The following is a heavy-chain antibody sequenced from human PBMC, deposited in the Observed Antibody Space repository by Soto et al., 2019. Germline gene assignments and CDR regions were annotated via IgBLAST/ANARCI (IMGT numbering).Heavy chain of an antibody. Sequence: SETLSLTYNVSGGPISNGGYHWSWIRQHPGKGLEWIGYIYYRGSTYYNPSLKSRVTISVDTCKNQFSLKRSSVTAADTAVYYCARGYCSSTSCYGVINWFDPWGQGTLVTVSS. CDR3: ARGYCSSTSCYGVINWFDP. V-gene: IGHV4-31*03. J-gene: IGHJ5*02. CDR2: IYYRGST. CDR1: GGPISNGGYH. D-gene: IGHD2-2*01.